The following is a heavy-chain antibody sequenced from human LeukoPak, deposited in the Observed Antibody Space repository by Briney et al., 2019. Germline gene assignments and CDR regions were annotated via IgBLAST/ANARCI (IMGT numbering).Heavy chain of an antibody. CDR3: ARQACSGGSCSHVDD. CDR2: IRSEPSGYTT. CDR1: GFALSGFY. V-gene: IGHV3-73*01. J-gene: IGHJ4*02. Sequence: PGGSLRLSCAASGFALSGFYVHWVRQAPGRGLEWVGLIRSEPSGYTTLYAASVKGRFIISRDDSKNTAYLQMNSLKAEDTAVYYCARQACSGGSCSHVDDWGQGTLVTVSS. D-gene: IGHD2-15*01.